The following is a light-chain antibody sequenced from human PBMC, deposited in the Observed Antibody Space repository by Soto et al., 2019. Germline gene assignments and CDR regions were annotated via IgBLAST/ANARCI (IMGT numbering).Light chain of an antibody. Sequence: DIVMTQSPLSLPVIPGEPASISCRSSGDLQRSHGYSYLDWYLQKPGQSPQLLIYLGSNRASGVPDRSSGSGSGTDFTLKISRVEAEDVGVYYCMQVLQTPYTFGQVTRLEIK. V-gene: IGKV2-28*01. CDR3: MQVLQTPYT. CDR2: LGS. CDR1: GDLQRSHGYSY. J-gene: IGKJ2*01.